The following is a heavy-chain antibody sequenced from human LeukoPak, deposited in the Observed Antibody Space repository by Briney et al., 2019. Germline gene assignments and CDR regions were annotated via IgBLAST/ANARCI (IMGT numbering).Heavy chain of an antibody. D-gene: IGHD6-13*01. CDR2: IRQDGSEK. Sequence: GGSLRLSCEVSGFTFTDYWMNWVRQAPGKGPEWVASIRQDGSEKTYVDSVKGRFTISRDNTKNSLSLQLNGLRAEDTAVYYCARDGTAAGLYFDLWGQGTLVSVSS. J-gene: IGHJ4*01. CDR3: ARDGTAAGLYFDL. V-gene: IGHV3-7*01. CDR1: GFTFTDYW.